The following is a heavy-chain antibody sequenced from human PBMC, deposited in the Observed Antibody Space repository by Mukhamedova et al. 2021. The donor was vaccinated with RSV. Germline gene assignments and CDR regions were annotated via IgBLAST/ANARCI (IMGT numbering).Heavy chain of an antibody. CDR2: ISSSSSYI. V-gene: IGHV3-21*01. Sequence: SISSSSSYIYYADSVKGRFTISRDNAKNSLYLQMNSLRAEDTAVYYCERASRRDCYNLHRDAFDIWRQGTMVTVSS. CDR3: ERASRRDCYNLHRDAFDI. J-gene: IGHJ3*02. D-gene: IGHD5-24*01.